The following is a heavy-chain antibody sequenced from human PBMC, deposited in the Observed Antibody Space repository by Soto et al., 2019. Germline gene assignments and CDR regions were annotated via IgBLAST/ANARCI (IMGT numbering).Heavy chain of an antibody. V-gene: IGHV1-69*01. D-gene: IGHD2-2*01. Sequence: QVQLVQSGAEVKKPGSSVKVSCKASGGTFGSYAFSWVRQAPGQGLEWMGGIIPVSGAAHYAQKLQGRVTITADESTSTDYMDLSSLSSQDTAVYYCAAALGCRSTSCTLDSWGQGTRVSVSS. CDR3: AAALGCRSTSCTLDS. CDR2: IIPVSGAA. CDR1: GGTFGSYA. J-gene: IGHJ4*02.